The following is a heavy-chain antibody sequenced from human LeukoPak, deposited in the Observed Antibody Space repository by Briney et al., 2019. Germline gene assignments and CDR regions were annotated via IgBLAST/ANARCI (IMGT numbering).Heavy chain of an antibody. V-gene: IGHV3-23*01. CDR1: GFTFSSYA. Sequence: GGSLRLSSAASGFTFSSYAMSWVRQAPGKGLEWVSAISGSGGSTYYADSVKGRFTISRDNSKNTLYLQMNSLRAEDTAVYYCAKTGSSWYNGYWGQGTLVTVSS. J-gene: IGHJ4*02. CDR3: AKTGSSWYNGY. CDR2: ISGSGGST. D-gene: IGHD6-13*01.